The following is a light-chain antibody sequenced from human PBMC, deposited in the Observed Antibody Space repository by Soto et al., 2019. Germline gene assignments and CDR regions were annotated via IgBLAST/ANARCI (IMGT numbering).Light chain of an antibody. Sequence: DIQMTQSPSTLSASVGDRVTITCRASQSISSWLAWYQQKPGKAPKLLIYKASSLESGVPPRFSGSGSGTDFTLTISSLQAEDFATYYCLQDYTYPRTFGGGTKVDIK. J-gene: IGKJ4*01. CDR2: KAS. CDR1: QSISSW. CDR3: LQDYTYPRT. V-gene: IGKV1-5*03.